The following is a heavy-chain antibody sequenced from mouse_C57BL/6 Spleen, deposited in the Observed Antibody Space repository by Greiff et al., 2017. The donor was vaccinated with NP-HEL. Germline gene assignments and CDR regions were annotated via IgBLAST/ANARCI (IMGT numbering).Heavy chain of an antibody. Sequence: VKVVESGAELVRPGASVTLSCKASGYTFTDYEMHWVKQTPVHGLEWIGAIDPETGGTAYNQKFKGKAILTADKSSSTAYMELRSLTSEDSAVYYCTRGATVGYYFDYWGQGTTLTVSS. CDR1: GYTFTDYE. CDR3: TRGATVGYYFDY. D-gene: IGHD1-1*01. J-gene: IGHJ2*01. CDR2: IDPETGGT. V-gene: IGHV1-15*01.